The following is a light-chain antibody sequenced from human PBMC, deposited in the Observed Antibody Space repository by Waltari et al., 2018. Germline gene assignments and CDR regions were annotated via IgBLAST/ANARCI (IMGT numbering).Light chain of an antibody. CDR2: GAS. CDR1: QSVSSSS. V-gene: IGKV3-20*01. CDR3: QQYGSLPGT. J-gene: IGKJ1*01. Sequence: EIALTQSPGTLSLSPGGRAPLSCRASQSVSSSSLAWYQQKPGQAPRLLIYGASIRFTGIPDRFSGRGSGTDFTLTISRLEPDDFAVYYCQQYGSLPGTFGQGTKVEIK.